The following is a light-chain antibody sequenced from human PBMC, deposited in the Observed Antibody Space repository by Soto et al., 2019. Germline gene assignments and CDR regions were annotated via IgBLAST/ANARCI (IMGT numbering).Light chain of an antibody. V-gene: IGKV3-15*01. CDR2: AAS. Sequence: VMTQSPATLSVSPGETATLSCRASQSVSRNLGWYQQKLGQAPRLLIYAASTRATGLPARFSGSGSGTEFTLTITSLQSEDFAVYYCQQYNDWPRTFGQGTKVEIK. CDR1: QSVSRN. CDR3: QQYNDWPRT. J-gene: IGKJ1*01.